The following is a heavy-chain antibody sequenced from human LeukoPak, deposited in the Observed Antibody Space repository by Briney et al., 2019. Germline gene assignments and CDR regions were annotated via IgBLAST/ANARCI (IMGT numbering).Heavy chain of an antibody. J-gene: IGHJ4*02. D-gene: IGHD1-1*01. CDR1: GGTFSSCA. CDR2: IVPIFGTA. CDR3: ATADKFSNWNVFDY. Sequence: ASVKVSCKASGGTFSSCAISWVRQAPGQGLEWMGGIVPIFGTANYAQKFQGRVTITADESTSTAYMELISLRSEDTAVYYCATADKFSNWNVFDYWGQGTLVTVSS. V-gene: IGHV1-69*01.